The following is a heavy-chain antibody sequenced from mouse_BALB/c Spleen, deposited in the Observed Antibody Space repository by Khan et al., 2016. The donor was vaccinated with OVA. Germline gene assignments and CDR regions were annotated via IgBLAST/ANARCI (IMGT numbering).Heavy chain of an antibody. CDR2: INPSSDCN. CDR3: ARGGYGSFGY. D-gene: IGHD1-1*01. J-gene: IGHJ3*01. CDR1: GYIFTSYM. Sequence: QVQLQQSGAELARPGASVKMSCKASGYIFTSYMIHWVKQRPGQGLEWIGDINPSSDCNNYNQKFKDKATLTADKSSSTAYMQLSSLTSEDSAVYYCARGGYGSFGYWGQGTLVTVSA. V-gene: IGHV1-4*01.